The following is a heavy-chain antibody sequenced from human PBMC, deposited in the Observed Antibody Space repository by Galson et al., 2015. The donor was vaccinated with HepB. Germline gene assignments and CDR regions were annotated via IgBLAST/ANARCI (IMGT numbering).Heavy chain of an antibody. V-gene: IGHV4-38-2*02. CDR1: GYSISSGYY. CDR2: IYHSGST. D-gene: IGHD3-16*02. CDR3: AREGNDYVWGSYRSSGMDV. Sequence: ETLSLTCTVSGYSISSGYYWGWIRQPPGKGLEWIGSIYHSGSTYYNPSLKSRVTISVDTSKNQFSLKLSSVTAADTAVYYCAREGNDYVWGSYRSSGMDVWGQGTTVTVSS. J-gene: IGHJ6*02.